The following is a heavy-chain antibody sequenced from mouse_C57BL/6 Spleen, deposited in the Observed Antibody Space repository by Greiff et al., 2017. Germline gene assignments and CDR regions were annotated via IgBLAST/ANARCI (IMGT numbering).Heavy chain of an antibody. CDR2: IYPSDSET. V-gene: IGHV1-61*01. D-gene: IGHD1-1*01. Sequence: VQLQQPGAELVRPGSSVKLSCKASGYTFTSYWMDWVKQRPGQGLEWIGNIYPSDSETHYNQKFKDKATLTVDKSSSTAYMQLSSLTSEDSAVYYCARGITTVVPDWGQGTTLTVSS. J-gene: IGHJ2*01. CDR3: ARGITTVVPD. CDR1: GYTFTSYW.